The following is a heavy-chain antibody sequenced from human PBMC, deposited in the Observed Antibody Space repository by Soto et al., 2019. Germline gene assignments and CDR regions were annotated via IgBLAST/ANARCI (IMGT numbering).Heavy chain of an antibody. J-gene: IGHJ6*02. CDR2: TIPALGKT. Sequence: GASVNVSCKTPGDNFKKNVFTWVRQAPGQGLEWMGGTIPALGKTHYIEKFQGRVTITVDDATRTVYMEVRDLTSEETAIYYCARGPFRPSAMDVWGQGTTVTVSS. CDR1: GDNFKKNV. V-gene: IGHV1-69*10. D-gene: IGHD3-10*01. CDR3: ARGPFRPSAMDV.